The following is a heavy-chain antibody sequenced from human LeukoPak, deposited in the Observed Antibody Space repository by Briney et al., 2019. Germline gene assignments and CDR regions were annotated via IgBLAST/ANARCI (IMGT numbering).Heavy chain of an antibody. V-gene: IGHV4-30-2*01. CDR1: RGSVNSGGQY. CDR3: ARGGLVSGWTVIAARRYYFDY. J-gene: IGHJ4*02. CDR2: IYHTGIT. D-gene: IGHD6-6*01. Sequence: SSQTLSLTCTVSRGSVNSGGQYWSWIRQLPGKGLEWIGYIYHTGITYNNPSLKSRVTISVDRSKNQFSLQLNSVTPEDTAVYYCARGGLVSGWTVIAARRYYFDYWGQGTLVTVSS.